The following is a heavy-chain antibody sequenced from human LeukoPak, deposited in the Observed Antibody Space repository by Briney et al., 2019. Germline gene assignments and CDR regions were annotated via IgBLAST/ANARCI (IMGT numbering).Heavy chain of an antibody. CDR2: INHSGST. D-gene: IGHD3-16*02. CDR3: ARGPYDYVWGSYRYLSNWFDP. J-gene: IGHJ5*02. CDR1: GGSFSGYY. Sequence: SETLSLTCAVYGGSFSGYYWSWIRQPPGKGLEWIGEINHSGSTNYNPSLKSQVTISVDTSKNQFSLKLSSVTAADTAVYYCARGPYDYVWGSYRYLSNWFDPWGQGTLVTVSS. V-gene: IGHV4-34*01.